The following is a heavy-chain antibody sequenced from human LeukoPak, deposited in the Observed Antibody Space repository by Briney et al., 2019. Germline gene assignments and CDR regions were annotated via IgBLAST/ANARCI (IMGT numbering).Heavy chain of an antibody. V-gene: IGHV3-48*03. D-gene: IGHD2-2*01. CDR2: ISVRAATI. CDR1: GFDLGHYE. CDR3: VGQLLRVV. J-gene: IGHJ6*04. Sequence: PGGSLRLSCAASGFDLGHYEVNWVRQAPGKGLEWIAHISVRAATIYYGDSVEGRFTISRDDAKNSLFLQMNSLRVEDTGVYYCVGQLLRVVWGKGTTVTVSS.